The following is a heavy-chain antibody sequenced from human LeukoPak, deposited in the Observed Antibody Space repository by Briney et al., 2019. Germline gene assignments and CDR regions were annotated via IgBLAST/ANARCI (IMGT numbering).Heavy chain of an antibody. CDR3: AKGWTAMTPFVNWFDP. Sequence: PGGSLRLSCAASGFTFSSYAMSWVRQAPGKGLEWVSAISGSGGSTYCADSVKGRFTISRDNSRNTLYLQMNSLRAEDTAVYYCAKGWTAMTPFVNWFDPWGQGTLVTVSS. V-gene: IGHV3-23*01. D-gene: IGHD5-18*01. CDR1: GFTFSSYA. J-gene: IGHJ5*02. CDR2: ISGSGGST.